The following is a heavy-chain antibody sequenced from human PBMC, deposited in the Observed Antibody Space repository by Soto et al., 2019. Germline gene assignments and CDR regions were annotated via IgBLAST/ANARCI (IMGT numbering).Heavy chain of an antibody. CDR1: GGTFSSYA. Sequence: QVQLVQSGAEVKKPGSSVKVSCKASGGTFSSYAISWVRQAPGQGLEWMGGIIPIFGTANYAQKFQGRVTMTAEESASTAYMELSSLRSEDTAVYYCAREDYYDSSGYYANWGQGTLVTVSS. D-gene: IGHD3-22*01. V-gene: IGHV1-69*12. CDR2: IIPIFGTA. CDR3: AREDYYDSSGYYAN. J-gene: IGHJ4*02.